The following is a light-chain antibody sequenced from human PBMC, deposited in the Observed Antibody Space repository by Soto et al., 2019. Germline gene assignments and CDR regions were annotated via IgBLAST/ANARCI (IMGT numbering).Light chain of an antibody. CDR1: QSVSSN. J-gene: IGKJ3*01. V-gene: IGKV3-15*01. CDR3: QQYNNWPFT. Sequence: EIVMTQSPGTLSVSPGERATLSCRASQSVSSNLAWYQQKPGQAPRLLIYGASTRATGIPARFSGSGSGTEFTLTISSLQSEDFAVYYCQQYNNWPFTFGPGTKLDIK. CDR2: GAS.